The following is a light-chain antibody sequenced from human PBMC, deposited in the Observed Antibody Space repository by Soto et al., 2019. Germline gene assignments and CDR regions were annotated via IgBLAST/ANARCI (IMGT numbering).Light chain of an antibody. V-gene: IGKV3-11*01. CDR2: DAS. Sequence: ETILTQSPVTLSLSPGESATLSCRASQSINNYLAWYQQKPGQAPRLLIYDASKRATGVPDRFRGSGSGTDFTLTIGSLEPEDFAVYYCQQRSDWPPFTFGPGTKVDVK. CDR3: QQRSDWPPFT. CDR1: QSINNY. J-gene: IGKJ3*01.